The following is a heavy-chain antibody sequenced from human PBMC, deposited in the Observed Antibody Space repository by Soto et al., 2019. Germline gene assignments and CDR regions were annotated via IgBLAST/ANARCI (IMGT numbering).Heavy chain of an antibody. CDR2: ISWNSGSI. V-gene: IGHV3-9*01. CDR1: GFTFDDYA. D-gene: IGHD6-13*01. Sequence: GGSLRLSCAASGFTFDDYAMHWVRQAPGKGLEWVSGISWNSGSIGYADSVKGRFTISRDNAKNSLYLQMNSLRAEDTALYYCAKAIAAAGTVYYYGMDVWGQGTTVTVS. CDR3: AKAIAAAGTVYYYGMDV. J-gene: IGHJ6*02.